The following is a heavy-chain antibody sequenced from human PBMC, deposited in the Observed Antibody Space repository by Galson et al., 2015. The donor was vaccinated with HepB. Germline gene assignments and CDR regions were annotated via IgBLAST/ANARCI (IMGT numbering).Heavy chain of an antibody. Sequence: SVKVSCRASGYTFTSYGISWVRQAPGQGLEWMGWISAYNGNTNYAQKLQGRVTTTTDTSTSTAYMELRSLRSDDTAVYYCAREGGPMRLWFGELDYWGQGTLVTVSS. CDR1: GYTFTSYG. J-gene: IGHJ4*02. CDR3: AREGGPMRLWFGELDY. D-gene: IGHD3-10*01. V-gene: IGHV1-18*04. CDR2: ISAYNGNT.